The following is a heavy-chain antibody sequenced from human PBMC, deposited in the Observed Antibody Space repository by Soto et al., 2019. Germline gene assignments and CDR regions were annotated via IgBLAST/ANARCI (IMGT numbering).Heavy chain of an antibody. CDR3: VEEGGAGTGY. J-gene: IGHJ4*02. Sequence: VQLVESGGGLVQPGGSLRLSCATSGFDFNIYWMHWARQVPGKGLVWLSRINQDGNSAGYADSVRGRFTISRDNAKKTVYLQMNSLRVEDTAVYYCVEEGGAGTGYWGQGTLVTVSS. D-gene: IGHD1-1*01. CDR2: INQDGNSA. V-gene: IGHV3-74*01. CDR1: GFDFNIYW.